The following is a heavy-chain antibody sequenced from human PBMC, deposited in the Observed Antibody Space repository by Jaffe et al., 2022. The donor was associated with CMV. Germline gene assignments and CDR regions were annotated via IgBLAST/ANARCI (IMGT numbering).Heavy chain of an antibody. J-gene: IGHJ4*02. CDR2: INPSGGST. D-gene: IGHD3-10*01. V-gene: IGHV1-46*01. CDR1: GYTFTSYY. CDR3: ARDSGGTMVRGVIKDY. Sequence: QVQLVQSGAEVKKPGASVKVSCKASGYTFTSYYMHWVRQAPGQGLEWMGIINPSGGSTSYAQKFQGRVTMTRDTSTSTVYMELSSLRSEDTAVYYCARDSGGTMVRGVIKDYWGQGTLVTVSS.